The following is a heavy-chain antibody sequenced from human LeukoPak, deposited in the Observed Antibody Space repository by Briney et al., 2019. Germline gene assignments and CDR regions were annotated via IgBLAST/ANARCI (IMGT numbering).Heavy chain of an antibody. V-gene: IGHV3-53*01. D-gene: IGHD3-22*01. CDR3: ARGGRGSAAVVAPRSFDI. CDR2: TYTGGNS. CDR1: GVTVSSTH. Sequence: PGGSLRLSCEASGVTVSSTHMVWVRQAPGKGLEWASVTYTGGNSYYAGSVQGRFIISRDISKNTLYLQMNNLRAEDSALYYCARGGRGSAAVVAPRSFDIWGQGTMVTVSS. J-gene: IGHJ3*02.